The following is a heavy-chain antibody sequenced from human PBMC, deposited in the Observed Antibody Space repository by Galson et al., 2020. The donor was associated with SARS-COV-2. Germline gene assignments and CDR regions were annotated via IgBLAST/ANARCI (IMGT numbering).Heavy chain of an antibody. V-gene: IGHV4-39*01. CDR2: IIYTGIS. CDR3: ARRGESVGWGC. Sequence: SETLSLTCTVSGGSIITRSHYWGWIRQPPGQGLEWPGSIIYTGISSYNPSLQSRVTISVDTSKNQFSLKLSSVTAGDTADYYCARRGESVGWGCWGQGTLVTVSS. CDR1: GGSIITRSHY. D-gene: IGHD1-26*01. J-gene: IGHJ4*02.